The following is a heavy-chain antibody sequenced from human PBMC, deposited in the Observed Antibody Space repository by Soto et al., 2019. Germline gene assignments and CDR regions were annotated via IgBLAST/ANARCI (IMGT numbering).Heavy chain of an antibody. D-gene: IGHD5-18*01. V-gene: IGHV5-51*01. Sequence: ASVKVSCKASGYSFTSYWIGWVRQMPGKGLEWMGIIYPGDSDTRYSPSFQGQVTISADKSISTAYLQWSSLKASDTAMYYCARGGYSYGYYYYGMDVWGQGTTVTVSS. CDR3: ARGGYSYGYYYYGMDV. CDR1: GYSFTSYW. CDR2: IYPGDSDT. J-gene: IGHJ6*02.